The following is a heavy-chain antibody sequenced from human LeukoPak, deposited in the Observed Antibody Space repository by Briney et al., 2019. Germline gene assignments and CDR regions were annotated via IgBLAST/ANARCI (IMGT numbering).Heavy chain of an antibody. J-gene: IGHJ6*02. V-gene: IGHV3-48*02. CDR2: MWCSRRHI. CDR1: GFTFSSYS. D-gene: IGHD3-10*01. Sequence: GGSLTLSCAASGFTFSSYSMNWVRQAPGKRLEWVSYMWCSRRHILYADSVKGRFTISRGNAKNSLYLQMNSLREEDTAVYYCARDGDITMVRGVDDYYYYGMDVWGQGTTVTVSS. CDR3: ARDGDITMVRGVDDYYYYGMDV.